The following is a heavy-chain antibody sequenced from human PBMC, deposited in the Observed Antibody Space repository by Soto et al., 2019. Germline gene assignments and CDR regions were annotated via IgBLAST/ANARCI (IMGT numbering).Heavy chain of an antibody. CDR1: GYTFTSYA. D-gene: IGHD2-21*01. J-gene: IGHJ4*02. Sequence: QVQLVQSGAEVKKPGASVKVSCKASGYTFTSYAMHWVRQAPGQRLEWMGWINAGNGNTKYSQKFQGRVTITRDTSASTAYMDLSSLRSEDTAVYYCARDGDRRSRDDFYWGQGTLVTVSS. CDR2: INAGNGNT. V-gene: IGHV1-3*01. CDR3: ARDGDRRSRDDFY.